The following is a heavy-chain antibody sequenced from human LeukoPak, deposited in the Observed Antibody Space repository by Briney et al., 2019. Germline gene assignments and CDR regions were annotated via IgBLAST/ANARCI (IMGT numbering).Heavy chain of an antibody. D-gene: IGHD1-26*01. CDR3: ARGSGSYFSLVSRGYFDY. CDR1: GGSFSGYY. V-gene: IGHV4-34*01. CDR2: INHSGST. Sequence: PSETLSLTCAVYGGSFSGYYWSWIRQPPGKGLEWIGEINHSGSTNYNPSLKSRVTISVDTSKNQFSLKLSSVTAADTAVYYCARGSGSYFSLVSRGYFDYWGQGTLVTVSS. J-gene: IGHJ4*02.